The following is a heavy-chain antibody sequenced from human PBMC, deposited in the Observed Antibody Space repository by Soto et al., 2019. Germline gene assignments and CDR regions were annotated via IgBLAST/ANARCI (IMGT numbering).Heavy chain of an antibody. Sequence: QVQLVQSGAEVKKPGASVKVSCKASGYTFTSYGISWVRQAPGQGLEWMGWISAYNGNTNYAQKLQGRVTMTTDTSTSTAYMELRSLISDDTAVYYCARDGVGYCISTSCLNWFDPWGQGTLVTVSS. CDR2: ISAYNGNT. D-gene: IGHD2-2*03. V-gene: IGHV1-18*01. CDR1: GYTFTSYG. J-gene: IGHJ5*02. CDR3: ARDGVGYCISTSCLNWFDP.